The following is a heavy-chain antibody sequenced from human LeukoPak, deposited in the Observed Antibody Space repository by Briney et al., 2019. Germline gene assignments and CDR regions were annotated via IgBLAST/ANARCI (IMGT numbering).Heavy chain of an antibody. V-gene: IGHV3-30*03. D-gene: IGHD5-18*01. CDR2: ISYDGSNK. J-gene: IGHJ4*02. Sequence: GGSLRLSCAGSGFTFSSYGMQWVRQAPGKGREGGAVISYDGSNKYYADSVKGRFTISRDNSQHTLYLQMNSLRAEDTAVYYCARGEVGYSYGLDYWGQGTLVTVSS. CDR1: GFTFSSYG. CDR3: ARGEVGYSYGLDY.